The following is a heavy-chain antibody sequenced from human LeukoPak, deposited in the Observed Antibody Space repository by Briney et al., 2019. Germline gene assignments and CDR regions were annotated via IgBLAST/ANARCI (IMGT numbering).Heavy chain of an antibody. CDR3: ATGSGSY. Sequence: ASVKISCKVSGYTFTDYYMHWVQQAPGKGLEWMGLVDPEDGETICAEKFQGRVTITADTSTDTAYMEVSRLRSEDTAVYSCATGSGSYWGQGTLVTVSP. J-gene: IGHJ4*02. V-gene: IGHV1-69-2*01. CDR2: VDPEDGET. CDR1: GYTFTDYY. D-gene: IGHD1-26*01.